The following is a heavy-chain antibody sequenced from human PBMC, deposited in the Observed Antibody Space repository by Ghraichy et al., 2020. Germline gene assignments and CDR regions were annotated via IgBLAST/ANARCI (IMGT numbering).Heavy chain of an antibody. CDR1: GGSISSYY. Sequence: SETLSLTCTVSGGSISSYYWSWIRQPPGKGLEWIGYIYYSGSTNYNPSLKSRVTISVDTSKNQFSLKLSSVTAADTAVYYCARGPYSVHHRWFDPWGQGTLVTVSS. CDR3: ARGPYSVHHRWFDP. CDR2: IYYSGST. J-gene: IGHJ5*02. D-gene: IGHD2-21*01. V-gene: IGHV4-59*01.